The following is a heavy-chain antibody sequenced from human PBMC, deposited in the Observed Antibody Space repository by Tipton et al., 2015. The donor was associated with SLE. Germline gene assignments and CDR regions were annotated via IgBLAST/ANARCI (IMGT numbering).Heavy chain of an antibody. Sequence: SLRLSCAASGFTFSSYWMHWVRQAPGKGLVWVSRINSDGSSTSYADSVKGRFTISRDNAKNSLYLQMNSLRAEDTAVYYCARGLVTPGAFDIWGQGTMVTVSS. J-gene: IGHJ3*02. V-gene: IGHV3-74*01. D-gene: IGHD4-23*01. CDR1: GFTFSSYW. CDR3: ARGLVTPGAFDI. CDR2: INSDGSST.